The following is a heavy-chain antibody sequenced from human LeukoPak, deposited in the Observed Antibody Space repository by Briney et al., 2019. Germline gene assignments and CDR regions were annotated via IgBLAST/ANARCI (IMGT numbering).Heavy chain of an antibody. J-gene: IGHJ6*04. CDR1: GFTFSSYG. V-gene: IGHV3-30*18. CDR3: AKDVVPKSRPHYYYYGMDV. Sequence: PGRSLRLSCAASGFTFSSYGMHWVRQAPGKGLEWVAVISYDGSNKYYADSVKGRFTISRDNSKNTLYLQMNSLRAEDTAVYYCAKDVVPKSRPHYYYYGMDVWAKGPRSPSPQ. D-gene: IGHD2-21*01. CDR2: ISYDGSNK.